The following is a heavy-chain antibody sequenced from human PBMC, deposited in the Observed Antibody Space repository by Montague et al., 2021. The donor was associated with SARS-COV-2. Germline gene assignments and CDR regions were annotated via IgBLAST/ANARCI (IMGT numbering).Heavy chain of an antibody. V-gene: IGHV4-59*01. CDR1: GGSISSYY. D-gene: IGHD3-3*01. J-gene: IGHJ4*02. Sequence: ETLSLTCTVSGGSISSYYWSWIRQPPGKGLEWIGYIYYSGSTNYNPSLKSRVTISVDTSKNQFSLKLSSVTAADTAVYYCARAPVAHITIFGVVTSFDYGGQGTLVTVSS. CDR3: ARAPVAHITIFGVVTSFDY. CDR2: IYYSGST.